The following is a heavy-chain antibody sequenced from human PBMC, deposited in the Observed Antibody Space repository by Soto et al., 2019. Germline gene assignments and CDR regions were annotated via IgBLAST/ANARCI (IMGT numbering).Heavy chain of an antibody. CDR3: ATPSLWFGETFDY. Sequence: QVQLVQSGAEVKKPGASVKVSCKASGYTFTSYNMHWVRQAPGQGLEWMGIINPSGGSTRYAQKFQVSVTMTRDTATSMVYMELSILRSEDSAVYYCATPSLWFGETFDYWGQGTLVTVSS. V-gene: IGHV1-46*01. CDR2: INPSGGST. CDR1: GYTFTSYN. J-gene: IGHJ4*02. D-gene: IGHD3-10*01.